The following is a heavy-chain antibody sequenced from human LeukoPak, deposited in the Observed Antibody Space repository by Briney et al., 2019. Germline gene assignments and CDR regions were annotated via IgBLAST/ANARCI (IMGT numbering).Heavy chain of an antibody. D-gene: IGHD5-24*01. Sequence: GESLKISCKGSGYGFTSYWIGWVRQMPGKGLEWMGIIYSGDSDTRYRASLQGQVTISADKSLSTAYLEWTGLKAPDTAMYYWARSQATTPLFFGYWGQGTLVTVSS. J-gene: IGHJ4*02. CDR2: IYSGDSDT. V-gene: IGHV5-51*01. CDR3: ARSQATTPLFFGY. CDR1: GYGFTSYW.